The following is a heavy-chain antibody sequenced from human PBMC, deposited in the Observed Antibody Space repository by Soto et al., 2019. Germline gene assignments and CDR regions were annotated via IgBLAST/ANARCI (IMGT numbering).Heavy chain of an antibody. CDR3: ARVVPGAEPWFGP. J-gene: IGHJ5*02. CDR1: GVCMTGSY. D-gene: IGHD2-2*01. V-gene: IGHV4-59*07. Sequence: PSDTLYLTSSVSGVCMTGSYWSWIRQPPGKTLEWIGYVYHSGTTTYNPSLKSRVSISVDTSKNQFSLRLTSVIAADTAVYYCARVVPGAEPWFGPWGQGTLVT. CDR2: VYHSGTT.